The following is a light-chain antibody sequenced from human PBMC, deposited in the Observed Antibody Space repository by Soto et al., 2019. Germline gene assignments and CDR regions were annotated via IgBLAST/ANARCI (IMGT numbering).Light chain of an antibody. CDR2: DVS. CDR3: SSYTSSSTLYVV. Sequence: QSALTQPASVSGSPGQSITIASTGTSSDVGGYNYVSWYQQHPAKAPKLMIYDVSNRPSGVSNRFSGSKSGNTASLTISGLQAEDEADYYCSSYTSSSTLYVVFGGGTKLTVL. CDR1: SSDVGGYNY. J-gene: IGLJ2*01. V-gene: IGLV2-14*01.